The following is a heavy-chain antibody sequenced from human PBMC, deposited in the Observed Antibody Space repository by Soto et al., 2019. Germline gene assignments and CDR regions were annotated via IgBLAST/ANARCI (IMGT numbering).Heavy chain of an antibody. Sequence: EVQLVESGGGLVQPGGSLRLSCAASGFTFSSYWMSWVRQAPGKGLEWVANMKQDGSEKYDVDSVKGRFTISRDNAKNSLYLQMNGLRAEDTAVYYCGPGSSGRGGFDYWGQGTLVTVSS. J-gene: IGHJ4*02. CDR1: GFTFSSYW. V-gene: IGHV3-7*02. CDR3: GPGSSGRGGFDY. D-gene: IGHD6-19*01. CDR2: MKQDGSEK.